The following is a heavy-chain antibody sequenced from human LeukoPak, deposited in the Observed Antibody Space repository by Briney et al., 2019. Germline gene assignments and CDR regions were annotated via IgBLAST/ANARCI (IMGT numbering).Heavy chain of an antibody. CDR1: GGSISSGGYY. CDR3: ARAMNYYDSSGYYFDY. V-gene: IGHV4-31*03. Sequence: SETLSLTCTVSGGSISSGGYYWSWIRQHPGKGLEWIGYIYYSGSTYYNPSLKSRVTISVDTSKNQFSLKLSSVTAADTAVYYCARAMNYYDSSGYYFDYWGQGTLVTVSS. CDR2: IYYSGST. J-gene: IGHJ4*02. D-gene: IGHD3-22*01.